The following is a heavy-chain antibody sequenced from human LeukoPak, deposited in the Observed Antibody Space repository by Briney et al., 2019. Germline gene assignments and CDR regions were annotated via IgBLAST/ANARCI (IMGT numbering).Heavy chain of an antibody. CDR1: GFTFSSYS. CDR3: ARVASSSWDGRYFDY. D-gene: IGHD6-13*01. CDR2: ISSSSSYI. Sequence: PGGSLRLSCAASGFTFSSYSMNWVRQAPGKGLEWVSSISSSSSYIYYADSVKGRFTISRDNAKNSLYLQMNSLRAEDTAVYYCARVASSSWDGRYFDYWGQGTLVTVSS. V-gene: IGHV3-21*01. J-gene: IGHJ4*02.